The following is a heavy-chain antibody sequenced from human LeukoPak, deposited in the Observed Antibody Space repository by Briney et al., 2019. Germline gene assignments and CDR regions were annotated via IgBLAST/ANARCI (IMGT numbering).Heavy chain of an antibody. CDR2: IYPGDSDT. J-gene: IGHJ4*02. Sequence: GESLKISCKGSGYSFTSYWIGWVRQMPGKGLEWMGIIYPGDSDTRYSPSFQGQVTISADKSISTAYLQWSSLKASDTAMYYCARGVEMATIFDLGHFDYWGQGTLVTVSS. CDR3: ARGVEMATIFDLGHFDY. CDR1: GYSFTSYW. V-gene: IGHV5-51*01. D-gene: IGHD5-24*01.